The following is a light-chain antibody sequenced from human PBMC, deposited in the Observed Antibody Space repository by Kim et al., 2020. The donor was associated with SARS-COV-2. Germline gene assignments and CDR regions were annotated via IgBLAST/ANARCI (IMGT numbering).Light chain of an antibody. Sequence: SLSPGEIAPLSCSASPSVSTSLAWYQHKPGQAPRLLIYDASNRATGIPARFSGSGSGTDFTLTISSLEPEDFAVYYCQQRSNWPRTFGQGTKLEI. CDR3: QQRSNWPRT. J-gene: IGKJ2*01. CDR2: DAS. CDR1: PSVSTS. V-gene: IGKV3-11*01.